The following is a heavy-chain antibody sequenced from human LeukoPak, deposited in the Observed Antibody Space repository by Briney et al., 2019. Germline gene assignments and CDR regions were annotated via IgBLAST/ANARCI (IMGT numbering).Heavy chain of an antibody. Sequence: PGGSLRLSCAASGVTISSFAMHWVRHAPGKGLEWVAVISYHGSDKFYADSVKGRFTISRDNSKNTLFLQMNSLGADDTAVYYCAAQPCSVGRCHLDYWGQGTLVTVSS. J-gene: IGHJ4*02. V-gene: IGHV3-30*04. CDR3: AAQPCSVGRCHLDY. D-gene: IGHD2-15*01. CDR2: ISYHGSDK. CDR1: GVTISSFA.